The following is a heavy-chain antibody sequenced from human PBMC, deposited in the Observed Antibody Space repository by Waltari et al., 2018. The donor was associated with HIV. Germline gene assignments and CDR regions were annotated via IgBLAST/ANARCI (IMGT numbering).Heavy chain of an antibody. J-gene: IGHJ5*02. CDR2: ISWNSGSI. Sequence: DVQLVESGGGLVQPGRSLRLSWAASGFPFADYAMPWVRQPPGKGLEWVSGISWNSGSIDYADSVKARFTISRDNTKNSLYLQMNSVRAEDTALYYCAKDRGPFIAVAGTWGQGTLVTVSS. CDR1: GFPFADYA. D-gene: IGHD6-19*01. V-gene: IGHV3-9*01. CDR3: AKDRGPFIAVAGT.